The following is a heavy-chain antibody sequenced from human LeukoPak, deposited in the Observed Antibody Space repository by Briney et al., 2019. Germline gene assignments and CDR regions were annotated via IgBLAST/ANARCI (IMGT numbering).Heavy chain of an antibody. CDR1: GFTFSSYG. CDR2: ISYDGSNK. CDR3: AKDLGYSYGFGSDYFDY. D-gene: IGHD5-18*01. V-gene: IGHV3-30*18. J-gene: IGHJ4*02. Sequence: PGRSLRLSCAASGFTFSSYGMHWVRQAPGKGLEWVAVISYDGSNKYYADSVKGRFTISRDNSKNTLYLQMNSLRAEDTAVYYCAKDLGYSYGFGSDYFDYWGQGTLVTVSS.